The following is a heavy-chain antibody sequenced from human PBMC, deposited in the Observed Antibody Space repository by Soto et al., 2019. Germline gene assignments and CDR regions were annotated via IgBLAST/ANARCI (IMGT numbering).Heavy chain of an antibody. Sequence: KLPLTCTVSGSFIRSGCYYVCWTSQHQEKSLDWIGYIYYSGSTYYNPSLKSRVTISVDTSKNQFSLKLSSVTAADTAIYFLYRAERFPRSWFYSCGQGPTVTVSA. V-gene: IGHV4-31*03. D-gene: IGHD1-26*01. CDR3: YRAERFPRSWFYS. J-gene: IGHJ5*01. CDR2: IYYSGST. CDR1: GSFIRSGCYY.